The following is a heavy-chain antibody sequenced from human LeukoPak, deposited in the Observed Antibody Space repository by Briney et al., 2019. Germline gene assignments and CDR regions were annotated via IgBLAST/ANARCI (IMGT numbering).Heavy chain of an antibody. J-gene: IGHJ3*02. CDR2: FDPEDGET. D-gene: IGHD6-13*01. CDR3: ATGPQAAAGRVDAFDI. Sequence: ASVKVSCKVSGYTLTELSMHWVRQAPGKGLEWMGGFDPEDGETIYAQKFQGRVTMTEDTSTDTAYMELSGLRSEDTAVYYCATGPQAAAGRVDAFDIWGQGTMVTVSS. CDR1: GYTLTELS. V-gene: IGHV1-24*01.